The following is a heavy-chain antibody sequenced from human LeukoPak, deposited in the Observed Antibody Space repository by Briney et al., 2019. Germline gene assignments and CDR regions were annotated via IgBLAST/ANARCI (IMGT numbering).Heavy chain of an antibody. CDR2: IYSCGST. CDR1: GFTVSSNY. V-gene: IGHV3-66*03. J-gene: IGHJ4*02. CDR3: ARWRGRQSEFDY. D-gene: IGHD1-1*01. Sequence: GGSLRLSCAASGFTVSSNYMSWVRQAPGKGLEWVSVIYSCGSTYYADSVRGRFTASRDNAKNSVNLQMNSLRVEDTAVYYCARWRGRQSEFDYWGQGTLVTVSS.